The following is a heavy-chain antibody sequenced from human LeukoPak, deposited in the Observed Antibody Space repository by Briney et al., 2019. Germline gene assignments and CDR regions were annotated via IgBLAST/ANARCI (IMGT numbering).Heavy chain of an antibody. J-gene: IGHJ4*02. V-gene: IGHV4-34*01. Sequence: SETLSLTCAVYGGSFSGYYWSWIRRPPGKGLEWIGEINHSGSTNYNPSLKSRVTISVDTSKNQFSLKLSSVTAADTAVYYCARDPPAGTSPYWGQGTLVTVSS. CDR2: INHSGST. CDR3: ARDPPAGTSPY. CDR1: GGSFSGYY. D-gene: IGHD1-7*01.